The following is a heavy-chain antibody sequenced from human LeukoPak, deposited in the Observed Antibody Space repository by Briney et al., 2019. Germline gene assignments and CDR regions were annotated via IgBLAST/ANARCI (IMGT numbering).Heavy chain of an antibody. D-gene: IGHD5-18*01. CDR3: ARRDTAKDTIDY. CDR2: ISSSSSYI. J-gene: IGHJ4*02. Sequence: GGSLRLSCAASGFTFSSYSMNWVRQAPGKGLEWVSSISSSSSYIYYADSVKGRFTISRDNAKNSLYLQMNSLRAEDTAVYYCARRDTAKDTIDYWGQGTLVTVSS. CDR1: GFTFSSYS. V-gene: IGHV3-21*01.